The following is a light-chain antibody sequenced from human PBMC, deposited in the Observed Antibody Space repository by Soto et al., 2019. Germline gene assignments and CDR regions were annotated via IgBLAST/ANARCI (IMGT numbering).Light chain of an antibody. J-gene: IGLJ1*01. CDR3: SSYAGSNNV. CDR2: EVS. V-gene: IGLV2-8*01. Sequence: QSALTQPPSAYGAARQSVTISCTVTISDVGGYNYVSWYQQHPGKAPKLMIYEVSKRPSGVPDRFSGSKSGNTASLTVSGLQAEDEADYYCSSYAGSNNVFGTGTKVNVL. CDR1: ISDVGGYNY.